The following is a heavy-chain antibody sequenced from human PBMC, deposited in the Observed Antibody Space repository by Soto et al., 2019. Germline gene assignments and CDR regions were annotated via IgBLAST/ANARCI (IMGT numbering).Heavy chain of an antibody. V-gene: IGHV3-23*01. CDR3: AKFFGDCSGGSCHYYYYYMDV. Sequence: PGGSLRLSCAASGFTFSSYAMSWVRQAPGKGLEWVSAISGSGGSTYYADSVKGRFTISRDNSKNTLYLQMNSLRAEDTAVYYCAKFFGDCSGGSCHYYYYYMDVWGKGTTVTVSS. D-gene: IGHD2-15*01. CDR1: GFTFSSYA. J-gene: IGHJ6*03. CDR2: ISGSGGST.